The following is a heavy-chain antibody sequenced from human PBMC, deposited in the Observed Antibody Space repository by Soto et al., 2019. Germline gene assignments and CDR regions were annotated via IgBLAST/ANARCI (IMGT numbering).Heavy chain of an antibody. V-gene: IGHV4-61*01. CDR3: ARDTITIFGVVTPLDV. CDR1: GGSVSSGSYY. D-gene: IGHD3-3*01. Sequence: PSETLSLTCTVPGGSVSSGSYYWSWIRQPPGKGLEWIGYIYYSGSTNYNPSLKSRVTISVDTSKNQFSLKLSSVTAADTAVYYCARDTITIFGVVTPLDVWGQGTTVTVSS. J-gene: IGHJ6*02. CDR2: IYYSGST.